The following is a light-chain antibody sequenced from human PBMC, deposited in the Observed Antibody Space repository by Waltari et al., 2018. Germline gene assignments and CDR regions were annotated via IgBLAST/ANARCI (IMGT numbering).Light chain of an antibody. Sequence: QSALTQPASVSGSPGQSITISFPGTSSDIGPYTFVPWYQPHPGKAPKLIIYEVSNRPSGVSTRFSASKSGNTASLTISGLQAEDEADYHCSSYTRSHTYVFGAGTKVTVL. V-gene: IGLV2-14*01. J-gene: IGLJ1*01. CDR3: SSYTRSHTYV. CDR2: EVS. CDR1: SSDIGPYTF.